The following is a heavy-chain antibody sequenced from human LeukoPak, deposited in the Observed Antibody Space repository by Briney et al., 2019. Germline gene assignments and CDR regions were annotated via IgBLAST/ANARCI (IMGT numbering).Heavy chain of an antibody. D-gene: IGHD6-19*01. CDR2: ITPYNGNT. Sequence: GASVKVSCKASGYTFANYGISWVRQAPGQGLEWMGWITPYNGNTNYAQRLQGRVTMTTDTSTSTAYMELRSLRSDDTAVYYCARDLRTAVSGNWFDPWGQGTLVPVSS. CDR1: GYTFANYG. CDR3: ARDLRTAVSGNWFDP. V-gene: IGHV1-18*01. J-gene: IGHJ5*02.